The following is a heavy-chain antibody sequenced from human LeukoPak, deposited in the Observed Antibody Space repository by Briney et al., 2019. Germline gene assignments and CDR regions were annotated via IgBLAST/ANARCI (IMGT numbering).Heavy chain of an antibody. Sequence: GASVKVSCKASGYTFTIYDINWVRQATGQGLEWMGWMNPNSGNTGYAQKFQGRVTMTRNTSISTAYMELSSLRSEDTAVYYCARVYYDFWSGYLDAFDIWGQGTMVTVSS. CDR2: MNPNSGNT. CDR1: GYTFTIYD. D-gene: IGHD3-3*01. CDR3: ARVYYDFWSGYLDAFDI. V-gene: IGHV1-8*01. J-gene: IGHJ3*02.